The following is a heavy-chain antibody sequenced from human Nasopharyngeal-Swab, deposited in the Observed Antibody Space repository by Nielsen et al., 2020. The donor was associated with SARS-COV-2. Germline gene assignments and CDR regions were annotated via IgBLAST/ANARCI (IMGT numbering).Heavy chain of an antibody. CDR3: AREFYYRFDY. J-gene: IGHJ4*02. V-gene: IGHV3-66*01. D-gene: IGHD3-10*01. CDR2: MYHDGRT. Sequence: VRQAPGKGLEWVSVMYHDGRTYYTDSVKGRFTISRDNSKNTVYLQMNSPRAEDTAVYYCAREFYYRFDYWGQGTLVTVSS.